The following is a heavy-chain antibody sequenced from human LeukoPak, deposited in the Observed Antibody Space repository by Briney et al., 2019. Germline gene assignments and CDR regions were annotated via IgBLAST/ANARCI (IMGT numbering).Heavy chain of an antibody. V-gene: IGHV1-69*05. D-gene: IGHD2-2*02. CDR2: IIPIFGTA. J-gene: IGHJ6*03. Sequence: SVKVSCKASGGTFSSYAISWVRQAPGQGLEWMGRIIPIFGTANYAQKFQGRVTITTDESTSTAYMELRSLRSDDTAVYYCARGRLYKGLPNYYYMDVWGKGTTVTASS. CDR1: GGTFSSYA. CDR3: ARGRLYKGLPNYYYMDV.